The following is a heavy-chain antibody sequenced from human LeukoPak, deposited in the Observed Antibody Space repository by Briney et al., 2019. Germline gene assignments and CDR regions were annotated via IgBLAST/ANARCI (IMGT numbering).Heavy chain of an antibody. Sequence: KPGGSLRLSCAASGFLFSNYNMNWVRQAPGKGLEWVSSISSSGSSIYYADSVKGRFTISRDNAKNTLYLQMNSLRAEDTAVYYCARDARTVGITMIVVGFDYWGQGTLVTVSS. V-gene: IGHV3-21*01. D-gene: IGHD3-22*01. J-gene: IGHJ4*02. CDR1: GFLFSNYN. CDR3: ARDARTVGITMIVVGFDY. CDR2: ISSSGSSI.